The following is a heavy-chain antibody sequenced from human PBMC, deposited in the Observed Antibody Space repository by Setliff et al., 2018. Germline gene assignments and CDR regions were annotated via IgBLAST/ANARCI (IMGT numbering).Heavy chain of an antibody. V-gene: IGHV1-18*01. CDR2: ISAYNGNI. J-gene: IGHJ4*02. CDR1: GYTFTSYG. CDR3: ARDTHQWDPLYFDY. D-gene: IGHD1-26*01. Sequence: GASVKVSCKASGYTFTSYGVSWVRQAPGQGLEWMGWISAYNGNINYAQKFQGRVTMTTDTYTSTANMELRSLRSDDTAMYYCARDTHQWDPLYFDYWGQGALVTVSS.